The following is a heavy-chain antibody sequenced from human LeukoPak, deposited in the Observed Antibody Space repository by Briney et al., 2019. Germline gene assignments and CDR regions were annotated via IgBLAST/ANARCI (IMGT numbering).Heavy chain of an antibody. V-gene: IGHV4-38-2*02. CDR1: GYSISSGYF. CDR3: ARALDCSGGSCYFDY. CDR2: IYHSGST. D-gene: IGHD2-15*01. J-gene: IGHJ4*02. Sequence: DPSETLSLTCNVSGYSISSGYFWGWVRQAPGKGLEWIGSIYHSGSTYYNPSLKSRVTISVDTSKNQCSLKLSSVTAADTAVYYCARALDCSGGSCYFDYWGQGTLVTVSS.